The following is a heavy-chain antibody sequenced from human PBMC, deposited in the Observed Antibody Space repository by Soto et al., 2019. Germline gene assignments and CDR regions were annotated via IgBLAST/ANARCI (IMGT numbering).Heavy chain of an antibody. Sequence: SETLSLTCTVSGGSISSYYWSWIRQPPGKGLEWIGYIYYRGSTNYNPSLKSRVTISVDTSKNQFSLKLSSVTAADTAVYYCARRTYSGSYYYFDYWGQGTLVTVSS. CDR1: GGSISSYY. D-gene: IGHD1-26*01. V-gene: IGHV4-59*08. J-gene: IGHJ4*02. CDR2: IYYRGST. CDR3: ARRTYSGSYYYFDY.